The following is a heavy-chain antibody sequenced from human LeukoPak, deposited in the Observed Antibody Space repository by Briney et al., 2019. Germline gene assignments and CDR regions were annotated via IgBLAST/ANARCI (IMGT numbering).Heavy chain of an antibody. J-gene: IGHJ5*02. CDR3: ARGIVDTAMVRMGWIA. D-gene: IGHD5-18*01. CDR1: GGSISNYY. V-gene: IGHV4-59*12. CDR2: IYYSGST. Sequence: PSETLSLTCSVSGGSISNYYWSWIRQPPGKGLEWIGYIYYSGSTNYNPSLRSRVTMSVDTSKNQFSLRLSSVTAADTAVYYCARGIVDTAMVRMGWIAWGQGTLVTVSS.